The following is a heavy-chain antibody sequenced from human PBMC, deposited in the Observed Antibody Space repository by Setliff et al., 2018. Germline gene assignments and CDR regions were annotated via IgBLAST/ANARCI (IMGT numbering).Heavy chain of an antibody. J-gene: IGHJ4*02. V-gene: IGHV4-38-2*01. CDR3: ARLTTVTTYYFDY. CDR2: IYHSGST. CDR1: GYSISSGYY. D-gene: IGHD4-17*01. Sequence: PSETLSLTCAVSGYSISSGYYWGWIRQPPGKGLEWIGSIYHSGSTYYNPSLKSRVTISVDTSKNQFSLKLSSVTAADTAVYYCARLTTVTTYYFDYWGQGTLVTVSS.